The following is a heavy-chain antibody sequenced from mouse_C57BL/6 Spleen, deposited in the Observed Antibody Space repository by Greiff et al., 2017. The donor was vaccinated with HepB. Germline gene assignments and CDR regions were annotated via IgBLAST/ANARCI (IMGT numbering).Heavy chain of an antibody. D-gene: IGHD6-1*01. Sequence: ESGPGLVKPSQSLSLTCSVTGYSITSGYYWNWLRQFPGNKLEWMGYISYDGSNNSNPSLKNRISITRYTSKNQFFLKLNSVTTEDTATYYCARALDCEAYWGQGTLVTVSA. V-gene: IGHV3-6*01. CDR3: ARALDCEAY. J-gene: IGHJ3*01. CDR1: GYSITSGYY. CDR2: ISYDGSN.